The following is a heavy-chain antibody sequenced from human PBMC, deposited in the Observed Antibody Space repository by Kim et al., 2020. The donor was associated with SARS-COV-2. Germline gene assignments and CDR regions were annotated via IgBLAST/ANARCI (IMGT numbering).Heavy chain of an antibody. V-gene: IGHV3-30*03. Sequence: GGSLRLSCAASGFTFSTSGMHWVRQAPGKGPEWVAIMSYDGSHKYYADSVKGRFTISRDNSKNTLYLQMDGLRAEDTAVYYCARPGFCSGGDCYNWFDP. J-gene: IGHJ5*02. CDR3: ARPGFCSGGDCYNWFDP. CDR1: GFTFSTSG. D-gene: IGHD2-15*01. CDR2: MSYDGSHK.